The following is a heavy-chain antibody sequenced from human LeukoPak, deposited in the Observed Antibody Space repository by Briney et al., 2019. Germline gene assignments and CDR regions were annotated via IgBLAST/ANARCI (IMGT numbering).Heavy chain of an antibody. J-gene: IGHJ4*02. Sequence: SETLSLTCTVSGGSISSYYWSWIRQPPGKGLEWIGYIYYSGSTNYNPSLRSRVTISVDTSKNQFSLKLSSVTAADTAVYYCARLPLRSHFDYWGQGTLVTVSS. CDR2: IYYSGST. CDR1: GGSISSYY. CDR3: ARLPLRSHFDY. V-gene: IGHV4-59*08.